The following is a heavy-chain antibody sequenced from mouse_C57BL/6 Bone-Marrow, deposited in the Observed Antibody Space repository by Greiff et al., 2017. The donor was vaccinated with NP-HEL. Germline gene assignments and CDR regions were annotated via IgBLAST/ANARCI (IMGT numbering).Heavy chain of an antibody. J-gene: IGHJ3*01. D-gene: IGHD1-1*01. CDR2: ILPGSGST. V-gene: IGHV1-9*01. CDR1: GYTFTGYW. Sequence: QVQLQQSGAELMKPGASVELSCKATGYTFTGYWIEWVKQRPGHGLEWIGEILPGSGSTNYNEKFKGKATFTADTSSNTAYMQLSSLTTEDSAIYYCARDYYGSSPAWFAYWGQGTLVTVSA. CDR3: ARDYYGSSPAWFAY.